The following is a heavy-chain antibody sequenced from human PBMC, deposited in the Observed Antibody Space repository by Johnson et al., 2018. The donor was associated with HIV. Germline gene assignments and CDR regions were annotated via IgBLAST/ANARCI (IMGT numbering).Heavy chain of an antibody. D-gene: IGHD3-10*01. J-gene: IGHJ3*02. V-gene: IGHV3-30-3*01. Sequence: QVQLVESGGGVVQPGRSLRLSCAASGFTFSSYAVHWVRQAPGKGLEWVAVISYDGSNKYYADSVKGRFTISRDNSKNTLYLQMNSLRAEDTAVYYCARPIARGASDIWGQGTMVTVSS. CDR2: ISYDGSNK. CDR1: GFTFSSYA. CDR3: ARPIARGASDI.